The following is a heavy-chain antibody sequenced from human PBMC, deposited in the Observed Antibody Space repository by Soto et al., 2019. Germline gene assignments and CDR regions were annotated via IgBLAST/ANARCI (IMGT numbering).Heavy chain of an antibody. CDR3: TKARCSGDTCYVPDY. CDR2: ISGSGGSP. Sequence: GGSLRLSCAASGFTFSSYTMALVRQAQGKGLEWVSSISGSGGSPYYADSVQGRFTISRDNYKNTVSLQMNSLRAEDTATYYCTKARCSGDTCYVPDYWGHGTLVTVSS. CDR1: GFTFSSYT. D-gene: IGHD2-15*01. J-gene: IGHJ4*01. V-gene: IGHV3-23*01.